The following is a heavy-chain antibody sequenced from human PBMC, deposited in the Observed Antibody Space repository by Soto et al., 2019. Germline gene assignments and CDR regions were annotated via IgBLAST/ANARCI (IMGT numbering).Heavy chain of an antibody. V-gene: IGHV3-53*02. J-gene: IGHJ4*02. CDR3: AREGFHYGLDY. D-gene: IGHD3-10*01. CDR2: TYTGGNS. CDR1: GFNVSSKY. Sequence: EVQLVETGGGLIQPGGSLSLSCAASGFNVSSKYMHWVRQAPGKGLEWVSLTYTGGNSFYASSVKGRFIVSRDISKNTLYLQMNSLSAEDTAVYYCAREGFHYGLDYWGQGSLVTVSS.